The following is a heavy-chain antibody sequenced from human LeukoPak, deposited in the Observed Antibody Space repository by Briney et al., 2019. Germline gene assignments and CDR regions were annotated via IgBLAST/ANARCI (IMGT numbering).Heavy chain of an antibody. J-gene: IGHJ4*02. CDR1: GGSFSGYY. CDR2: INHSGST. V-gene: IGHV4-34*01. CDR3: ARFRQEYSSGWYQDY. Sequence: PSETLSLTCAVYGGSFSGYYWSWIRLPPGKGLEWIGEINHSGSTNYNPSLKSRVTISVDTSKNQFSLKLSSVTAADTAVYYCARFRQEYSSGWYQDYWGQGTLVTVSS. D-gene: IGHD6-19*01.